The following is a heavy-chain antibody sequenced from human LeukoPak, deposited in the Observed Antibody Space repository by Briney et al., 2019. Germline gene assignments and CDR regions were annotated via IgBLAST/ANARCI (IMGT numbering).Heavy chain of an antibody. J-gene: IGHJ5*02. CDR1: GGSFSGYY. D-gene: IGHD3-22*01. CDR2: VSQGRNT. Sequence: SETLSLTCAVSGGSFSGYYWSWVRQPPGGGLAWIGEVSQGRNTNYHPSLKSRVTLSLDTSKNQFSLKLTSVTAADTAVYYCARGSPRDYDSSGYYYGLDPWGQGTLVAVSS. CDR3: ARGSPRDYDSSGYYYGLDP. V-gene: IGHV4-34*01.